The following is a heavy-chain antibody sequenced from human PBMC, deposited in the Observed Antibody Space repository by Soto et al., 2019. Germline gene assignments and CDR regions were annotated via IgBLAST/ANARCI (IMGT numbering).Heavy chain of an antibody. CDR2: IDHGGSV. CDR3: AHHWDFAFAL. V-gene: IGHV4-4*02. Sequence: QLQESGPGLVQPSGTLSLTCAVSGDSVSSRNWWSWVRQPPGKGLEWSGQIDHGGSVTYDPSLKSRVTISIDNSRNQVSLDVNSVTAADAAVYFCAHHWDFAFALWGQGAMVTVSS. J-gene: IGHJ3*01. D-gene: IGHD7-27*01. CDR1: GDSVSSRNW.